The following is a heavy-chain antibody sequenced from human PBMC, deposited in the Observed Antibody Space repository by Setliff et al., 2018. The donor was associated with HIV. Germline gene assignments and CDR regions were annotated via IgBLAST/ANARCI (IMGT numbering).Heavy chain of an antibody. Sequence: ASVKVSCKASGYTFTSDYIHWVRQAPGQGLEWMGIINPAGNPTSYAKKFQGRLTMTRDTSTNTVYMELSSLRSEDTAVYYCARGRYYYDTSGYLPPPYWGQGTLVTVSS. J-gene: IGHJ4*02. CDR1: GYTFTSDY. CDR3: ARGRYYYDTSGYLPPPY. V-gene: IGHV1-46*01. CDR2: INPAGNPT. D-gene: IGHD3-22*01.